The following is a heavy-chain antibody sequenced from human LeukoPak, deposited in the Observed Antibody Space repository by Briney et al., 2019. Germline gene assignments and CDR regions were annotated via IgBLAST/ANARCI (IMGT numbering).Heavy chain of an antibody. CDR3: ATSGWWGYFDY. CDR1: GFTVSSNY. Sequence: GGSLRLSCAASGFTVSSNYMSWVRQAPGKGLEWVSIIYSGGSTYYADSVRGRFTISRDNSKNTLYLLMNSLRAEDTAVYYCATSGWWGYFDYWGQGTLVTVSS. V-gene: IGHV3-66*01. J-gene: IGHJ4*02. CDR2: IYSGGST. D-gene: IGHD6-19*01.